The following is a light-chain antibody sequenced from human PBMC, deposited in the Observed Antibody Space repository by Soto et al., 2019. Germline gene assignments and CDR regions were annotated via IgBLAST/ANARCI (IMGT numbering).Light chain of an antibody. CDR2: AAS. J-gene: IGKJ4*01. V-gene: IGKV1-27*01. CDR1: QGISTY. CDR3: QKYNSAPRT. Sequence: DVQMTQAPSSLSASVGDRVTITCRASQGISTYLAWYQQKPGKVPKLLIYAASILQSGVPSRFSGSGSGTDFTHTISSLQPEDGATYYCQKYNSAPRTFGGGTKVEIK.